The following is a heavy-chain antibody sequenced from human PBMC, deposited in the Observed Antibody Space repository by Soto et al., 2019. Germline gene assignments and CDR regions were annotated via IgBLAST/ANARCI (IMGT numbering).Heavy chain of an antibody. CDR2: VYYGENT. CDR1: GHSISSSTYY. D-gene: IGHD1-26*01. CDR3: ARPQFSGTYHDPFKI. V-gene: IGHV4-39*02. J-gene: IGHJ3*02. Sequence: SETLSLTCTVSGHSISSSTYYWGWLRQPPGRGLEWIGSVYYGENTYYNPSLKSRVTISVDTSKNLFSLNLGSVTAADTAMYYCARPQFSGTYHDPFKIWGPGTMVTVSS.